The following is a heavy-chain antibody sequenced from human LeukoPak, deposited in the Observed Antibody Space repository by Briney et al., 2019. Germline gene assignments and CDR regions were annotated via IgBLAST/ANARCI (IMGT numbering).Heavy chain of an antibody. CDR2: IYYSGST. Sequence: PSQTLSLTCTVFGGSISSGDYYWSWIRQPPGKGLEWIGYIYYSGSTYYNPSLKSRVTISVDTSKNQFSLKLSSVTAADTAVYYCARGVTWIQLWPYFDYWGQGTLVTVSS. CDR3: ARGVTWIQLWPYFDY. J-gene: IGHJ4*02. V-gene: IGHV4-30-4*08. CDR1: GGSISSGDYY. D-gene: IGHD5-18*01.